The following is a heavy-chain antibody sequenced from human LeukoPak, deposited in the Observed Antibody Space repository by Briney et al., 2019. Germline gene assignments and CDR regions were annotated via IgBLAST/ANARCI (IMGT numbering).Heavy chain of an antibody. CDR3: ARERGAATVTTSYYGMDV. D-gene: IGHD4-17*01. V-gene: IGHV4-4*07. Sequence: SETLSLTCTVSGGSISSYYWSWIRQPAGKGLEWIGRIYTSGSTNYNPSLKSRVTISVDTSKNQFSLKLSSVTAADTAVYYCARERGAATVTTSYYGMDVWGQGTTVTVSS. CDR1: GGSISSYY. CDR2: IYTSGST. J-gene: IGHJ6*02.